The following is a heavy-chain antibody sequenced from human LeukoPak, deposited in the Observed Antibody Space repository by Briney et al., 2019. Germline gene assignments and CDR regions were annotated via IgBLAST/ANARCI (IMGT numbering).Heavy chain of an antibody. CDR3: ARRGYYGSGSPRSFDY. CDR2: IYYSGST. J-gene: IGHJ4*02. Sequence: SETLSLTCTVSGGSISSSSYYWGWIRQPPGKGLEWIGSIYYSGSTYYNPSLKSRVTISVHTSKNQFSLKLSSVTAADTAVYYCARRGYYGSGSPRSFDYWGQGTLVTVSS. V-gene: IGHV4-39*07. CDR1: GGSISSSSYY. D-gene: IGHD3-10*01.